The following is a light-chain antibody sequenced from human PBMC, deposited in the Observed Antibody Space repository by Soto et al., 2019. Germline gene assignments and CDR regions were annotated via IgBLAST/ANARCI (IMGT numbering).Light chain of an antibody. CDR2: DAS. CDR3: HQRSNWPLT. CDR1: QSVSSY. Sequence: EIVLTQSPATLSLSPGERATLSCRASQSVSSYLAWYQQKPGQAPRLLIYDASHSATGIPARFSGSGSGTDFTRTISCLEPEDFAVYYCHQRSNWPLTFGGGTKVEIK. J-gene: IGKJ4*01. V-gene: IGKV3-11*01.